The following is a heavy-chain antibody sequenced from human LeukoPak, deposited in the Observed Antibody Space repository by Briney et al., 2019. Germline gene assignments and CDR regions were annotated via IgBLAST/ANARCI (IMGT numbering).Heavy chain of an antibody. J-gene: IGHJ4*02. CDR1: GYTFTSYA. CDR3: ARVPRYSSSWYGALDY. Sequence: ASVKVSCKASGYTFTSYAMHWVRQAPGQRLEWMGWINAGNGNTKYSQKFQGRVTITRDTSGSTAYMELSSLRSEDTAVYYCARVPRYSSSWYGALDYWGQGTLVTVSS. D-gene: IGHD6-13*01. CDR2: INAGNGNT. V-gene: IGHV1-3*01.